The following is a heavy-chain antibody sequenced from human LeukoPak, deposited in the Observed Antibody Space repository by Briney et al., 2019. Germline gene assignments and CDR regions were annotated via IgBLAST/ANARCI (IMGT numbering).Heavy chain of an antibody. D-gene: IGHD3-22*01. J-gene: IGHJ5*02. CDR2: IYYSGST. CDR3: ARDLRPYYYDSSGYYYGWFDP. V-gene: IGHV4-31*03. Sequence: SETLSLTCTVSGVSISSGGHYWSWIRQHPGKGLEWIGYIYYSGSTYYNPSLKSRVTISVDTSKNQFSLKLSSVTAADTAVYYCARDLRPYYYDSSGYYYGWFDPWGQGTLVTVSS. CDR1: GVSISSGGHY.